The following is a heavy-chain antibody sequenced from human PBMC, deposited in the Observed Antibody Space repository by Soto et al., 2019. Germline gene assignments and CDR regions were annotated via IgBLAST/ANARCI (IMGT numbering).Heavy chain of an antibody. J-gene: IGHJ3*02. V-gene: IGHV1-24*01. CDR3: ATGQAARHAFDI. CDR1: GYTLTELS. D-gene: IGHD6-13*01. CDR2: FDPEDGET. Sequence: GASVKVSCKVSGYTLTELSMHWVRQAPGKGLEWMGGFDPEDGETIYAQKFQGRVTMTEDTSTDTAYMELSSLRSEDTAVYYCATGQAARHAFDIWGQGTMVTVSS.